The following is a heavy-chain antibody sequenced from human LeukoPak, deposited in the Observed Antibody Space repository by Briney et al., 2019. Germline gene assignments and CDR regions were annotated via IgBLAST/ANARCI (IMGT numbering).Heavy chain of an antibody. CDR3: ARGEGPRYCSSTSCYSVTPRLRFDY. J-gene: IGHJ4*02. Sequence: SETLSLTCTVSGGSISSSSYYWGWIRQPPGKGLEWIGSIYYSGSTYYNPSLKSRVTISVDTSKNQFSLKLSSVTAADTAVYYCARGEGPRYCSSTSCYSVTPRLRFDYWGQGTLVTVSS. D-gene: IGHD2-2*01. CDR1: GGSISSSSYY. CDR2: IYYSGST. V-gene: IGHV4-39*01.